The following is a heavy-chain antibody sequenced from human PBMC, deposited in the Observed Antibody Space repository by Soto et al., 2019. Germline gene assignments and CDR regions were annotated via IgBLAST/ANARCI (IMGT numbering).Heavy chain of an antibody. CDR1: GGSISSSSYY. Sequence: SETLSLTCTVSGGSISSSSYYWGWIRQPPGKGLEWIGGIYYRGSTYYNPSLKGRVTISVDTPKNQFSLKLGSVTAADTAVYYCARNYDFWSGYFDYWGQGTLVTVSS. CDR2: IYYRGST. D-gene: IGHD3-3*01. V-gene: IGHV4-39*01. CDR3: ARNYDFWSGYFDY. J-gene: IGHJ4*02.